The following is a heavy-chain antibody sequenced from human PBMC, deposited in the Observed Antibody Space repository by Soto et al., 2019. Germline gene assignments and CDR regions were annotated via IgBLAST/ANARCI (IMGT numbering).Heavy chain of an antibody. J-gene: IGHJ3*02. D-gene: IGHD2-21*02. V-gene: IGHV3-15*01. CDR1: GFTFSNAW. Sequence: GESLKISCAASGFTFSNAWMSWVRQAPGKGLEWVGRIKSKTDGGTTDYAAPVKGRFTISRDDSKNTLYLQMNSLKTEDTAVYYCTTVGVVVTANAFDIWGQGTMVTVSS. CDR2: IKSKTDGGTT. CDR3: TTVGVVVTANAFDI.